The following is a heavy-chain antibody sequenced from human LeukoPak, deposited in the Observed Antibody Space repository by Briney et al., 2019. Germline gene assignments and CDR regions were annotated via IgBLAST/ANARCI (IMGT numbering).Heavy chain of an antibody. J-gene: IGHJ4*02. CDR3: ARDFLEDDY. CDR1: GFTFSKYN. Sequence: PGGSLRLSCAASGFTFSKYNMNWVRQVPGKGLEWVSYISSSSSTIHYAESVKGRFTISRDNAWNSLYLQMNSLRAEDTAVYYCARDFLEDDYWGQGTPATVSS. D-gene: IGHD3-3*01. CDR2: ISSSSSTI. V-gene: IGHV3-48*01.